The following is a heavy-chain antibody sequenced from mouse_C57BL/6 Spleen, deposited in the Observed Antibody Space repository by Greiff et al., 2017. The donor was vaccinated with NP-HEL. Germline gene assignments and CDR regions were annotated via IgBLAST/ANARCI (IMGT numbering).Heavy chain of an antibody. D-gene: IGHD1-1*01. CDR1: GYTFPSYW. CDR2: IHPNSGST. Sequence: QVQLQQPGAELVKPGASVKLSCKASGYTFPSYWMHWVKQRPGQGLEWIGMIHPNSGSTNYNEKFKSKATLTVDKSSSPAYMQLISLTSEDSAVYYGARSCYGSSSWYFDVWGTGTTVTVSS. J-gene: IGHJ1*03. CDR3: ARSCYGSSSWYFDV. V-gene: IGHV1-64*01.